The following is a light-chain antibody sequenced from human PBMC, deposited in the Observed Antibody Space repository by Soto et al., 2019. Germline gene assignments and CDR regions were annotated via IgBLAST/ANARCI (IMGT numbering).Light chain of an antibody. J-gene: IGLJ1*01. CDR2: EVS. V-gene: IGLV2-14*01. Sequence: QSALTQPASVSGSPGQSITISCTGTSSDVGGYNYVSWHQQHPGKAPKLMIYEVSNRHSGVSNRFSGSKSGNTASLTISWRQAEDEADYFCSSYGSTSTRYVFGTGTKLTGL. CDR3: SSYGSTSTRYV. CDR1: SSDVGGYNY.